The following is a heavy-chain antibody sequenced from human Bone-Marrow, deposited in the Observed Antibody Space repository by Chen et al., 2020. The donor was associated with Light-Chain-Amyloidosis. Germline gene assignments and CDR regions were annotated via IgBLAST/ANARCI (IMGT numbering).Heavy chain of an antibody. Sequence: EEHRVESGGGLLQPGRPLRLSCEASGFTFNDYAMHCVRQSPGKGLEWVSGISWNSGVKGYVDSVRGRFTISRDGVKNSLYLQMNSLRAEDTALYYCAKDMVFAGPSSGWYPPRGVFDYWGQGTLVTVSS. J-gene: IGHJ4*02. CDR3: AKDMVFAGPSSGWYPPRGVFDY. CDR2: ISWNSGVK. D-gene: IGHD6-19*01. V-gene: IGHV3-9*01. CDR1: GFTFNDYA.